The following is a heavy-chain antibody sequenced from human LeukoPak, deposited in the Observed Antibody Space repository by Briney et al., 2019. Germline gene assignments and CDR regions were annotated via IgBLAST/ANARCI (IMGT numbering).Heavy chain of an antibody. CDR1: GGSISSGGYY. CDR2: IYYSGST. CDR3: ARALPRSGYLYYFDY. V-gene: IGHV4-31*03. Sequence: SQTLSLTCTVSGGSISSGGYYWSWIRQHPGKGLEWIGYIYYSGSTYYNPSLKSRVTISVDTSKNQFSLKLSSVTAADTAVYYCARALPRSGYLYYFDYWGQGTLVTVSS. D-gene: IGHD3-3*01. J-gene: IGHJ4*02.